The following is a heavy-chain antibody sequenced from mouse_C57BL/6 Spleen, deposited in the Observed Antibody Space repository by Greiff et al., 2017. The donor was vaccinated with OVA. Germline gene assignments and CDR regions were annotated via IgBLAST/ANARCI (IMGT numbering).Heavy chain of an antibody. CDR3: ARDHYDYDPYSAMDY. V-gene: IGHV3-6*01. CDR1: GYSITSGYY. CDR2: ISYDGSN. D-gene: IGHD2-4*01. J-gene: IGHJ4*01. Sequence: ESGPGLVKPSQSLSLTCSVTGYSITSGYYWNWIRQFPGNKLEWMGYISYDGSNNYNPSLKNRISITRDTSKNQFFLKLHSVTTEDTATYYCARDHYDYDPYSAMDYCGQGTSVTVSS.